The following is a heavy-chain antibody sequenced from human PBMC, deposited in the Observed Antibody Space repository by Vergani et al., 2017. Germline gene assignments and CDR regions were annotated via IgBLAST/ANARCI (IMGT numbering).Heavy chain of an antibody. CDR3: ARLRPAAMKIYYYDSSGYLDY. V-gene: IGHV5-51*01. CDR1: GYSFTSYW. D-gene: IGHD3-22*01. J-gene: IGHJ4*02. CDR2: IYPGDSDT. Sequence: EVQLVQSGAEVKKPGESLKISCKGSGYSFTSYWIGWVRQMPGKGLEWMGIIYPGDSDTRYSPSFQGQVPISADKSISTAYLQWSSLKASDTAMYYCARLRPAAMKIYYYDSSGYLDYWGQGTLVTVSS.